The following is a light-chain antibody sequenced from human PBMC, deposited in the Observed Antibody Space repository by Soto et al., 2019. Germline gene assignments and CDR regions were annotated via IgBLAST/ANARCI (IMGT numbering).Light chain of an antibody. J-gene: IGLJ1*01. CDR1: SSNIGAAYA. CDR2: GNS. CDR3: QSYDRSLRAYV. Sequence: QSVLTHPPSVSGAPGQSVTISCTGSSSNIGAAYAVHWYQQLPGTAPKLLIYGNSNRPSGVPDRFSGSKSGTSASLAITGLQAEDEADYYCQSYDRSLRAYVFGTGTKVTVL. V-gene: IGLV1-40*01.